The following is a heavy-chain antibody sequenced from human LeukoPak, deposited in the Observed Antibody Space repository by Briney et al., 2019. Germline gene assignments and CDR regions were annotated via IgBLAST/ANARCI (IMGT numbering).Heavy chain of an antibody. Sequence: SETLSLTCAVYGGSFSGYCWSWIRQPPGKGLEWIGEINHSGRTNYNPSLKSRVTISVDTSKNQFSLKLSSVTAADTAVYYCAREEGIVVSPFYYYYGMDVWGQGTTVTVSS. D-gene: IGHD3-22*01. CDR3: AREEGIVVSPFYYYYGMDV. CDR1: GGSFSGYC. V-gene: IGHV4-34*01. CDR2: INHSGRT. J-gene: IGHJ6*02.